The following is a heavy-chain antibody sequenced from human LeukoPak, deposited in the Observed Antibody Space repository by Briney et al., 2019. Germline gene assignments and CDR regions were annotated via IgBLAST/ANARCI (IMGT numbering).Heavy chain of an antibody. CDR1: GGSISSHY. J-gene: IGHJ4*02. CDR2: IYYSGST. CDR3: ATGDWDY. V-gene: IGHV4-59*08. Sequence: SETLSLTCTVSGGSISSHYWSWIRQPPGKGLEWIGYIYYSGSTNYNPSLKSRVTISVDTSKNQFSLKLSSVTAADTAVYYCATGDWDYWGQGTLVTVSS. D-gene: IGHD1-14*01.